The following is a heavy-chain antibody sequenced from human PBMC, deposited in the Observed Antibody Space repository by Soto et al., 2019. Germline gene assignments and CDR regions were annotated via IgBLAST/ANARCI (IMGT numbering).Heavy chain of an antibody. CDR2: INHVGGT. CDR3: VRIRYQLPSSVLWLDP. J-gene: IGHJ5*02. V-gene: IGHV4-39*07. CDR1: GGSISSSPSY. Sequence: SETLSLTCTVAGGSISSSPSYWTWIRQPPGKGLEWIGEINHVGGTNYNPSLKSRVTMSVDTSQNQFSLRLISVTAADTAMYFCVRIRYQLPSSVLWLDPWRQGTPVTVSS. D-gene: IGHD3-16*01.